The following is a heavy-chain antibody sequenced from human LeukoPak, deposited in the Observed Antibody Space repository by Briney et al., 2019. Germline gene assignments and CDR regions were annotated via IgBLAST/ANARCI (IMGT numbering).Heavy chain of an antibody. CDR3: ARAADYYDSSGQYYMDV. Sequence: PGGSLRLSCAASRFTFSIYAMHWVRQAPGKGLEWVAVISYTGMYEYHADSVKGRFTISRDNSKNTLYLQMNSLRVDDTAVYYCARAADYYDSSGQYYMDVWGKGTTVTVSS. D-gene: IGHD3-22*01. V-gene: IGHV3-30*04. CDR2: ISYTGMYE. J-gene: IGHJ6*03. CDR1: RFTFSIYA.